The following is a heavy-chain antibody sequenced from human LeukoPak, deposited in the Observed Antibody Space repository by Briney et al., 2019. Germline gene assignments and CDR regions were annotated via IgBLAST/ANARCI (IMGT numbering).Heavy chain of an antibody. J-gene: IGHJ4*02. CDR1: GYTFNTYG. CDR2: ISAYNGHT. CDR3: ARDGWSLDSWRDYYNGY. Sequence: ASVKVSCKASGYTFNTYGITWVRQGPGQGLEWMGWISAYNGHTQSAQKVQGRVTMTTDTSTNTAYMELRSLRSDDTAVYYCARDGWSLDSWRDYYNGYWGQGTPVTVSS. D-gene: IGHD3-3*01. V-gene: IGHV1-18*01.